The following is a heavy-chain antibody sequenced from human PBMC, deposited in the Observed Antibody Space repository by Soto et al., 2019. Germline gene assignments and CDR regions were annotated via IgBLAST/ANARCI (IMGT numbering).Heavy chain of an antibody. CDR2: ISGSGKTA. CDR3: AKTTDGWFSAFEI. CDR1: GFVFSSYA. Sequence: GGSLRLSCAASGFVFSSYAMSWVRQAPGKGLEWVSAISGSGKTAYYADSVKGRFIFSRDNPKNTMYLQMNSLRAEDTAVYFCAKTTDGWFSAFEIWGQGTVVTVSS. D-gene: IGHD6-19*01. J-gene: IGHJ3*02. V-gene: IGHV3-23*01.